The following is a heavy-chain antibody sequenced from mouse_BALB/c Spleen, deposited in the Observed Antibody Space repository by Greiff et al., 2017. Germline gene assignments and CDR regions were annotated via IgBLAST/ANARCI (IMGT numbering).Heavy chain of an antibody. CDR1: GFSLTSYG. D-gene: IGHD2-4*01. Sequence: VNVVESGPGLVAPSQSLSITCTVSGFSLTSYGVHWVRQPPGKGLEWLGVIWAGGSTNYNSALMSRLSISKDNSKSQVFLKMNSLQTDDTAMYYCARYDYEDTGAYWGQGTLVTVSA. V-gene: IGHV2-9*02. CDR3: ARYDYEDTGAY. CDR2: IWAGGST. J-gene: IGHJ3*01.